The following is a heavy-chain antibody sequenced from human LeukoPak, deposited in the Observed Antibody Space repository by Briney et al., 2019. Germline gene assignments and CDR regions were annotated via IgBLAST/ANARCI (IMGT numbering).Heavy chain of an antibody. Sequence: GGSLRLSRAASGFTFSDYYMSWTRMPQGRGLGWVSYIRISGSTIYYADSVKGRFTISRDNAKNSLYLQMNSLRAEDTAVYYCARAFPYYYGSGSNDIWGQGTMVTVSS. CDR1: GFTFSDYY. J-gene: IGHJ3*02. D-gene: IGHD3-10*01. V-gene: IGHV3-11*04. CDR2: IRISGSTI. CDR3: ARAFPYYYGSGSNDI.